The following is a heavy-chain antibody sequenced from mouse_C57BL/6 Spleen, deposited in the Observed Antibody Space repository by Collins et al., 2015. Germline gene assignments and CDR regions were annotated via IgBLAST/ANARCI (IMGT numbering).Heavy chain of an antibody. D-gene: IGHD4-1*01. CDR2: ISYSGST. Sequence: DVQLQESGPGLVKPSQSLSLTCTVTGYSITSDNAWNWIRQFPGNKLEWMGYISYSGSTNYNPSLKSRISITRDTSKNQFFLQLNSVTTEDTATYYCVRNWVYFDYWGQGTTLTVSS. CDR1: GYSITSDNA. V-gene: IGHV3-2*02. CDR3: VRNWVYFDY. J-gene: IGHJ2*01.